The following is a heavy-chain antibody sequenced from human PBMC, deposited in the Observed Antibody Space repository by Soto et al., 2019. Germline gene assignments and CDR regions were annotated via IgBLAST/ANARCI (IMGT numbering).Heavy chain of an antibody. D-gene: IGHD5-18*01. Sequence: SETLSLTCAVYGGSFSGYYWSWIRQPPGKGLEWIGEINHSGSTNYNPSLKSRVTISVDTSKNQFSLKLSSVTAADTAVYYCARGGGYSYNRLDYWGQGTMVTVSS. CDR2: INHSGST. CDR1: GGSFSGYY. V-gene: IGHV4-34*01. J-gene: IGHJ4*02. CDR3: ARGGGYSYNRLDY.